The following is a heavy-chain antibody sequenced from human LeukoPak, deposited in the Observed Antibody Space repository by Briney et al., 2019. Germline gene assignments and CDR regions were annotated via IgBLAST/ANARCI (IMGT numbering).Heavy chain of an antibody. Sequence: GGSLRLSCAASGFTFSGYEMNWVRQAPAKGLEWVSYISTSGSTIYYADSVKGRFTISRDNAKNSLYLQMNSLRAEDTAVYYCARDPSGSYFDYWGQGSLVTVSS. CDR3: ARDPSGSYFDY. CDR1: GFTFSGYE. V-gene: IGHV3-48*03. CDR2: ISTSGSTI. J-gene: IGHJ4*02. D-gene: IGHD2-15*01.